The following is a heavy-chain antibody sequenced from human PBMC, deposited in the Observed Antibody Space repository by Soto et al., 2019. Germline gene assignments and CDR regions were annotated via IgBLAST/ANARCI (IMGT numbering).Heavy chain of an antibody. CDR3: AREEVAYYDFWSGPYYFDY. Sequence: PGGSLRLSCAASGFTFSSYSMNWVRQAPGKGLEWVSSISSSSSYIYYADSVKGRFTISRDNAKNSLYLQMNSLRAEDTAVYYCAREEVAYYDFWSGPYYFDYWGQGTLVTVSS. D-gene: IGHD3-3*01. CDR1: GFTFSSYS. V-gene: IGHV3-21*01. CDR2: ISSSSSYI. J-gene: IGHJ4*02.